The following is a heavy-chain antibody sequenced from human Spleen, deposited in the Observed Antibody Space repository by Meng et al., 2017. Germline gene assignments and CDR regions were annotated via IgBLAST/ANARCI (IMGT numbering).Heavy chain of an antibody. D-gene: IGHD3-16*02. CDR2: INPNSGDT. V-gene: IGHV1-2*02. Sequence: ASVKVSCKASGYTFTGYYMHWVRQAPGQGLEWMGWINPNSGDTSYAQKFQGRVTMTRDTSIITAYMELSRLRSDDTAVYYCAREVITFGGVIVNGLDYWGQGTLVTVSS. J-gene: IGHJ4*02. CDR1: GYTFTGYY. CDR3: AREVITFGGVIVNGLDY.